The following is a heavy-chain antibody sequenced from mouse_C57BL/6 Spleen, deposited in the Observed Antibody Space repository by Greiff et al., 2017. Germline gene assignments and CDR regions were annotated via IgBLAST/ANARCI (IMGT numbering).Heavy chain of an antibody. CDR1: GYTFTDYN. Sequence: EVKLQESGPELVKPGASVKIPCKASGYTFTDYNMDWVKQSHGKSLEWIGDINPNNGGTIYNQKFKGKATLTVDKSSSTAYMELRSLTSEDTAVYYCARRGGKTAQATGAWFAYWGQGTLVTGSA. CDR3: ARRGGKTAQATGAWFAY. J-gene: IGHJ3*01. D-gene: IGHD3-2*02. CDR2: INPNNGGT. V-gene: IGHV1-18*01.